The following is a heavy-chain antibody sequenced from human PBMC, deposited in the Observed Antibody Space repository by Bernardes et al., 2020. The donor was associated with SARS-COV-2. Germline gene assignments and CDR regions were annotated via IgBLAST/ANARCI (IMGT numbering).Heavy chain of an antibody. CDR1: AGSISSYY. J-gene: IGHJ4*01. V-gene: IGHV4-59*08. D-gene: IGHD3-10*01. CDR2: HYYRGST. CDR3: ARLVYLVRGATYYFDY. Sequence: SEILSLTCPVPAGSISSYYWSWIRQPPGQGLGWIGYHYYRGSTNYNPSLKSRVTISVDTSKNQFSLKLSSVTAADTAVYYCARLVYLVRGATYYFDYWRQGTLVTVSS.